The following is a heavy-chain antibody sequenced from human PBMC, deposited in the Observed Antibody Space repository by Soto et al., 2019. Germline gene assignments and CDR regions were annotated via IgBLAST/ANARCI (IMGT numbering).Heavy chain of an antibody. V-gene: IGHV4-59*01. CDR2: IYYSGST. CDR3: ARDRGRYCSSTSCLSWYFDL. Sequence: QVQLQESGPGLVKPSETLSLTCTVSGGSISSYYWSWIRQPPGKGLEWIGYIYYSGSTNYNPSLKRRVTISVDTSKNQFSLKLSSVTAADTAVYYCARDRGRYCSSTSCLSWYFDLWGRGTLVTVSS. D-gene: IGHD2-2*01. J-gene: IGHJ2*01. CDR1: GGSISSYY.